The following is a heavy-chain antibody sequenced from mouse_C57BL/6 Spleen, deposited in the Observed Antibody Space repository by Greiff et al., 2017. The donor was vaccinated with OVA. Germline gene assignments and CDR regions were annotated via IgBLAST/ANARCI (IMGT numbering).Heavy chain of an antibody. CDR1: GYSITSGYY. J-gene: IGHJ4*01. CDR2: ISYDGSN. V-gene: IGHV3-6*01. D-gene: IGHD1-1*01. Sequence: EVKLMESGPGLVKPSQSLSLTCSVTGYSITSGYYWNWIRQFPGNKLEWMGYISYDGSNNYNPSPKNRISITRDTSKNQFFLKWNSVTTEDTATYYCARVAPHYGSSYYAMDYWGQGTSVTVSS. CDR3: ARVAPHYGSSYYAMDY.